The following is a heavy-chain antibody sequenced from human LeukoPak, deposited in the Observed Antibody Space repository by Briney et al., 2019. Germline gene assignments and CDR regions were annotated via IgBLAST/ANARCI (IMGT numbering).Heavy chain of an antibody. J-gene: IGHJ4*02. CDR3: ARNLWFGEKRGLDY. V-gene: IGHV3-7*04. CDR2: IKKDGSEK. Sequence: GGSLRLSCAASGFTLGSYWMSWVRQAPGKGLEWVANIKKDGSEKYYVDSVKGRSTISRDSAENSLYLQMNSLRAEDTAVYYCARNLWFGEKRGLDYWGQGTLVTVSS. CDR1: GFTLGSYW. D-gene: IGHD3-10*01.